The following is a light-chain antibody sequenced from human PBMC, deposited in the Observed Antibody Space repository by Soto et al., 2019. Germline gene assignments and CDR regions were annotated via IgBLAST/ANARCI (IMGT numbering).Light chain of an antibody. CDR3: CSYAGGTSVV. CDR1: SSDVGSYNL. Sequence: QSALTQPASVSGSPGQSITISCTGTSSDVGSYNLVSWYQQHPGKAPKLMIYEDIERPSGVSNRFSGSKSGNTASLTISGLQTEYDADYYCCSYAGGTSVVFGGGTKLTVL. V-gene: IGLV2-23*01. J-gene: IGLJ2*01. CDR2: EDI.